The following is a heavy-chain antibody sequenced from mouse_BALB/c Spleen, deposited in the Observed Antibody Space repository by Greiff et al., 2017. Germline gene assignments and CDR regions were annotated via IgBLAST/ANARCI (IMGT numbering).Heavy chain of an antibody. J-gene: IGHJ4*01. V-gene: IGHV1S81*02. Sequence: QVQLQQSGAELVKPGASVKLSCKASGYTFTSYYMYWVKQRPGQGLEWIGEINPSNGGTNFNEKFKSKATLTVDKSSSTAYMQLSSLTSEDSAVYYCTRAYYRYDVRHYYAMDYWGQGTSVTVSS. CDR3: TRAYYRYDVRHYYAMDY. D-gene: IGHD2-14*01. CDR1: GYTFTSYY. CDR2: INPSNGGT.